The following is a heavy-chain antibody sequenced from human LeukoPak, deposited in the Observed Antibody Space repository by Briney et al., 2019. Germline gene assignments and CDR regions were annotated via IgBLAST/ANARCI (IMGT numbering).Heavy chain of an antibody. D-gene: IGHD4-17*01. Sequence: GSSVKVSCKASGGTFSSYAISWVRQAPGQGLEWMGRIIPILGIANYAQKFQGRVTITADKSTSTAYMELSSLRSDDTAVYYCARGHYGDYRGDYWGQGTLVTVSS. J-gene: IGHJ4*02. CDR1: GGTFSSYA. CDR3: ARGHYGDYRGDY. CDR2: IIPILGIA. V-gene: IGHV1-69*04.